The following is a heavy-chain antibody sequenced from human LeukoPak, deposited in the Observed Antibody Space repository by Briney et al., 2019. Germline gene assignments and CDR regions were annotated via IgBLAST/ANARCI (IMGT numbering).Heavy chain of an antibody. CDR3: ARPRLSSGWYYFDY. CDR1: GFTFSSYA. D-gene: IGHD6-19*01. Sequence: GGSLRLSCAASGFTFSSYAMHWVRQAPGKGLEGVAVISYDGSNKYYADSVKGRFTISRDNSKNSLYLQMNSLRAEDTAVYYCARPRLSSGWYYFDYWGQGTLVTVSS. CDR2: ISYDGSNK. V-gene: IGHV3-30-3*01. J-gene: IGHJ4*02.